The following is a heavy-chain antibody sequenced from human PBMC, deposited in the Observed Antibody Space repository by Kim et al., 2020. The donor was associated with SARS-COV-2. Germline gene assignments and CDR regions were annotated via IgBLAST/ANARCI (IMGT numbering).Heavy chain of an antibody. V-gene: IGHV4-39*02. CDR3: ARDAGTMVRGVIYY. J-gene: IGHJ4*01. CDR2: IYYSGST. Sequence: SETLSLTCTVSGGSISSSSYYWGWIRQPPGKGLEWIGSIYYSGSTYYNPSLKSRVTISVDTSKNQFSLKLSSVTAADTAVYYCARDAGTMVRGVIYYWG. D-gene: IGHD3-10*01. CDR1: GGSISSSSYY.